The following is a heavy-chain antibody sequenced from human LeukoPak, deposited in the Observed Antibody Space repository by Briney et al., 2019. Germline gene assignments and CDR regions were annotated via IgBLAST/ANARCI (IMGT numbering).Heavy chain of an antibody. D-gene: IGHD6-6*01. CDR3: ASRYSSSRGIGY. CDR2: ISGSGGST. V-gene: IGHV3-23*01. J-gene: IGHJ4*02. CDR1: GFTFSSYA. Sequence: GGSLRLSCAASGFTFSSYAMSWVRQAPGKGLEWVSAISGSGGSTYYADSVKGRFTISRDNSKNSLYLQMNSLRAEDTAVYYCASRYSSSRGIGYWGQGTLVTVSS.